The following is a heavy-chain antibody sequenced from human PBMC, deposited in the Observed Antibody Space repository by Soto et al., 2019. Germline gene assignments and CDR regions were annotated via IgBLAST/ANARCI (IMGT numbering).Heavy chain of an antibody. CDR2: IRSKANSYAT. CDR1: GFTFSGSA. V-gene: IGHV3-73*01. J-gene: IGHJ6*02. D-gene: IGHD3-22*01. CDR3: TRPGYYDSSGYYPIEDV. Sequence: GGSLRLSCAASGFTFSGSAMHWVRQASGKGLGWVGRIRSKANSYATAYAASVKGRSTISRDDSKNTAYLQMNSLKTEDTAVYYCTRPGYYDSSGYYPIEDVWGQGTTVTVSS.